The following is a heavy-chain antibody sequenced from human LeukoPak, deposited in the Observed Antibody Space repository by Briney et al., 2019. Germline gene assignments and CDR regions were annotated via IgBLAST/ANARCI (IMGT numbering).Heavy chain of an antibody. D-gene: IGHD4-11*01. CDR2: ISNSGGPI. J-gene: IGHJ4*02. CDR1: GFMFDSYS. V-gene: IGHV3-48*01. Sequence: PGGSLRLSRVVSGFMFDSYSMNWVRQAPGKGLEWIAYISNSGGPIYYADSVKGRFTISRDKDKSSLYLQMNSLAADDTAVYYCARGLALGLTVTPKAFDYWGQGTLVTVSS. CDR3: ARGLALGLTVTPKAFDY.